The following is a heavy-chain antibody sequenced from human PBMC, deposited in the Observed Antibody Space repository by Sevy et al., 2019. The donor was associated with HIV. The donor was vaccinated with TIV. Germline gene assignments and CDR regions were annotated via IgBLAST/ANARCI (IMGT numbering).Heavy chain of an antibody. CDR3: VRAIAKDGSF. CDR1: GFTLNNYW. CDR2: INQDGGVT. V-gene: IGHV3-7*01. J-gene: IGHJ4*02. Sequence: GGSLRLSCVASGFTLNNYWMHWVRQAPGKGLKWVANINQDGGVTYYVDSVRGRFTISRDNGRNLVFLQMNSLRVDDTALYFCVRAIAKDGSFWGQGTLVTVSS. D-gene: IGHD6-13*01.